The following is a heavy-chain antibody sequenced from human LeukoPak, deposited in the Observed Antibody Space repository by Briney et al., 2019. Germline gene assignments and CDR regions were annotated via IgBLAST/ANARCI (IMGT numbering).Heavy chain of an antibody. Sequence: GGSLRLSCAASGFTFSSYGMSWVRQAPGKGLEWVSGISGSGGSTYYADSVRGRFTISRDNSKNTLYLQMNTLRAEDTAVYYCAKLLWLRELFDWGQGTLVTVSS. J-gene: IGHJ4*02. CDR3: AKLLWLRELFD. D-gene: IGHD3-10*01. V-gene: IGHV3-23*01. CDR2: ISGSGGST. CDR1: GFTFSSYG.